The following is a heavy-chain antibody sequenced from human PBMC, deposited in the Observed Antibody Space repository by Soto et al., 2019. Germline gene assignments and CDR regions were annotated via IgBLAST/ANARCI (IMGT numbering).Heavy chain of an antibody. CDR2: IYSGGST. CDR1: GITVYNNY. CDR3: ARDVGV. V-gene: IGHV3-66*01. Sequence: EVQLVESGGGLVQRGGSLRLSCGASGITVYNNYMSWVRQAPGKGLEWVSVIYSGGSTSYADSVKGRFTISRDGSKNTVYLQMNSLRAEDTAVYYCARDVGVWGRGTTVTVSS. J-gene: IGHJ6*04.